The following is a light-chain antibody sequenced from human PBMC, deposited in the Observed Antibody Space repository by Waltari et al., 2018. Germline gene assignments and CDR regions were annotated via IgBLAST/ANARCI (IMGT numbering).Light chain of an antibody. CDR1: QSVSSY. CDR3: QQRSNWYT. V-gene: IGKV3-11*01. CDR2: DAS. J-gene: IGKJ2*01. Sequence: EIVLTQSPATLSLSPGERATLSCRASQSVSSYLAWYQQKPGQAPRLLIYDASNRATDIPARFSGSGSVTDFTLTISSLEPEDFAVYYCQQRSNWYTFGQGTKLEIK.